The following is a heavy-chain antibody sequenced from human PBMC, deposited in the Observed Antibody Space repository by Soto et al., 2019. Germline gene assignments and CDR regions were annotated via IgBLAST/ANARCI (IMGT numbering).Heavy chain of an antibody. Sequence: PSETLSLTCTVSGGSISSGGYYWSWIRQHPGKGLEWIGYIYYSGSTYYNPSLKSRVTISVDTSKNHFSLKLSSVTAADTAVYYCARDISSSWYDYWGQGTLVTVSS. J-gene: IGHJ4*02. CDR3: ARDISSSWYDY. CDR1: GGSISSGGYY. D-gene: IGHD6-13*01. CDR2: IYYSGST. V-gene: IGHV4-31*03.